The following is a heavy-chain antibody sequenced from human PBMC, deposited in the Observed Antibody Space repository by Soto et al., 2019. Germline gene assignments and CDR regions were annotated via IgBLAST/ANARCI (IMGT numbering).Heavy chain of an antibody. V-gene: IGHV5-51*01. D-gene: IGHD6-6*01. CDR2: IYPGDSNT. J-gene: IGHJ6*02. CDR3: ARRSRSSIANMDV. CDR1: GYNFTTYW. Sequence: GESLKISCKGSGYNFTTYWIGWVRQMPGKGLEWMGIIYPGDSNTRYSPSFQGQVTISADKSINIAYLQWNSLKASDTAMYYCARRSRSSIANMDVWGQGTTVTVSS.